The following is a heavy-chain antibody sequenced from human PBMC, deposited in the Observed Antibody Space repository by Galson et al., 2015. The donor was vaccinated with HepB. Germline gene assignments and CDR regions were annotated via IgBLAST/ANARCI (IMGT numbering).Heavy chain of an antibody. J-gene: IGHJ5*02. V-gene: IGHV1-18*01. CDR2: ISPYNGDT. CDR3: ARGARALVVDGTQNNWFDP. CDR1: GYTFSTYS. Sequence: SVKVSCKASGYTFSTYSITWVRQARGQGLEWMGWISPYNGDTTYARRFQGRVTMTTETFTSTAYMELRSLRSDDTAVYYCARGARALVVDGTQNNWFDPWGQGTLVTVSS. D-gene: IGHD2-15*01.